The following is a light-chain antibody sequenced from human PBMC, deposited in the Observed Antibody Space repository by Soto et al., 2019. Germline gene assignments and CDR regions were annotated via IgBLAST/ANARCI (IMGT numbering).Light chain of an antibody. J-gene: IGLJ1*01. CDR2: DVT. CDR3: SSYTTSNTRQIV. CDR1: SSDVGGYNY. Sequence: QAGLTQPAAVTGSPGQWITISCTGTSSDVGGYNYVSWYQHHPGKAPKLIIYDVTNRPSGVSNPFSGSKSGNTASLTISGLQPEDEADYYCSSYTTSNTRQIVFGTGTKVTVL. V-gene: IGLV2-14*03.